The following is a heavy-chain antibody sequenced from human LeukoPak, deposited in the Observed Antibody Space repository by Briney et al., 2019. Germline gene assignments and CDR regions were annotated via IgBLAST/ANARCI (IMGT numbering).Heavy chain of an antibody. J-gene: IGHJ5*02. CDR2: IYHSGST. CDR1: GYSISSGYY. Sequence: SETLSLTCIVSGYSISSGYYWGWIRPPPGKGLEWIGSIYHSGSTSYNPSLKSRLTISVDTSKNQFSLKLNFVTAADTAMYYCARMFRSSWYINWFDPWGQGTLVTVSS. D-gene: IGHD6-13*01. CDR3: ARMFRSSWYINWFDP. V-gene: IGHV4-38-2*02.